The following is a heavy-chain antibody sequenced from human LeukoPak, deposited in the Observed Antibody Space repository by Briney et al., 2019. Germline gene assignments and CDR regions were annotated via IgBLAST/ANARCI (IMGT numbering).Heavy chain of an antibody. Sequence: GGSLRLSCAASGFTFSTYAMSWVRQAPGKGLERVSGMTGNGGSLYYAGSVKGRFTISRDNSKNTLYVQMNSLRADDTAVYYCARGRGSDGLDVWGQGTTVTVSS. CDR1: GFTFSTYA. J-gene: IGHJ6*02. CDR2: MTGNGGSL. V-gene: IGHV3-23*01. CDR3: ARGRGSDGLDV.